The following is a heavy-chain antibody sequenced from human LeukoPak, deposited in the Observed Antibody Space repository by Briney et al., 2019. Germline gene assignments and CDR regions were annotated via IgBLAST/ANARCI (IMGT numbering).Heavy chain of an antibody. D-gene: IGHD5-18*01. Sequence: GGSLKLSCTASGFTFSSYAMSWVRQAPGKGLEWVSAISGGGDDTYYADSVKGRFTISRDYSKNTLYLQMNSLRVEDTAIYYCVKEMGSVDTAMVSLSRLGYWGQGTLVTVSS. J-gene: IGHJ4*02. CDR3: VKEMGSVDTAMVSLSRLGY. V-gene: IGHV3-23*01. CDR1: GFTFSSYA. CDR2: ISGGGDDT.